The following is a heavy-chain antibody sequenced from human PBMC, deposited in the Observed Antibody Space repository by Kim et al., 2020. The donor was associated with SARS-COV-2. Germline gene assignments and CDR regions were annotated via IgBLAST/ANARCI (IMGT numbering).Heavy chain of an antibody. CDR1: GYSFTSYW. J-gene: IGHJ5*02. V-gene: IGHV5-10-1*01. CDR2: IDPSDSYT. CDR3: ARHRYCSSTSCYADNWFDP. D-gene: IGHD2-2*01. Sequence: GASLKISCKGSGYSFTSYWISWVRQMPGKGLEWMGRIDPSDSYTNYSPSFQGHVTISADKSISTAYLQWSSLKASDTAIYYCARHRYCSSTSCYADNWFDPWGQGTLVTVSS.